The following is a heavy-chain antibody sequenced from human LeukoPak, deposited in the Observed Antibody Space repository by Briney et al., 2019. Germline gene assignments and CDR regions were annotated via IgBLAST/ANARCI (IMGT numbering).Heavy chain of an antibody. CDR1: GGSISSYY. CDR2: IYYSGST. J-gene: IGHJ4*02. CDR3: ARVGGYDFWSGSYFDN. V-gene: IGHV4-59*01. Sequence: SETLSLTCSNSGGSISSYYWSWIRQPPGKGLEWIGYIYYSGSTNYNPSLKSRVTISVDTSKNQFSLKLSSVTAADTAVYYCARVGGYDFWSGSYFDNWGQGMLVTVSS. D-gene: IGHD3-3*01.